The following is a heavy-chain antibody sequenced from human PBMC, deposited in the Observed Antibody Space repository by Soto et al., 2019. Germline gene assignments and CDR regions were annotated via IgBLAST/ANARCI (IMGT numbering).Heavy chain of an antibody. Sequence: QVQLQQTGAGLLKPSETLPLTCVVSGGSFTGSYWSWIRQPPGKGLEWLGEINHSGSTNYKSSLRSRLTISADTSKNQFSLKLSSVTAADTAVYYCARSYTGSKLDYWGQGTPVTVSS. V-gene: IGHV4-34*02. CDR3: ARSYTGSKLDY. CDR2: INHSGST. CDR1: GGSFTGSY. D-gene: IGHD2-8*02. J-gene: IGHJ4*02.